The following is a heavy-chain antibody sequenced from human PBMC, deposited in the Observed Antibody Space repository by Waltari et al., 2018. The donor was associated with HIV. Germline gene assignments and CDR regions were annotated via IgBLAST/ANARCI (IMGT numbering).Heavy chain of an antibody. Sequence: QVQLVESGGGVVQPGRSRRLSGASFGFNLSTFAMSWVRQAPGKGLEWVAVIWYDGDNKYYADSVKGRFTISRDNSKNTLYLQMNSLRVEDTAVYYCARGGYYYDISGYYHYWGQGTLVTVSS. CDR1: GFNLSTFA. V-gene: IGHV3-33*01. D-gene: IGHD3-22*01. CDR3: ARGGYYYDISGYYHY. J-gene: IGHJ4*02. CDR2: IWYDGDNK.